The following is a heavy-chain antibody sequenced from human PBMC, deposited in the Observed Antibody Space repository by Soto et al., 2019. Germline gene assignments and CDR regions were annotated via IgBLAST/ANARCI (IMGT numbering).Heavy chain of an antibody. CDR1: GYSLTDLS. V-gene: IGHV1-24*01. Sequence: ASVEVSCKVCGYSLTDLSSHWVRQARGEGREWMGGFDPENGEAFYAQKFQGRVTMTADTSAHTAYMELSSLRSEETGIDYCGRWEVVDYEMDVCAELTTVAVA. CDR2: FDPENGEA. J-gene: IGHJ6*02. D-gene: IGHD3-22*01. CDR3: GRWEVVDYEMDV.